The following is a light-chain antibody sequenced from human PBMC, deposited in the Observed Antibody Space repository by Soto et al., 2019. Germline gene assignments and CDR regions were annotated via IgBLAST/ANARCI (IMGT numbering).Light chain of an antibody. J-gene: IGLJ1*01. CDR2: EVS. V-gene: IGLV2-8*01. Sequence: QSALTQPPSASGSPGQSVTISCTGTSSDVGGYKYVSWFQQHPGKAPKLMICEVSKRPSGVPDRFSGSRSGNTASLPVSGLQAEDEEDYSGYSDAGSNNYGIGTGTKVTV. CDR1: SSDVGGYKY. CDR3: YSDAGSNNYG.